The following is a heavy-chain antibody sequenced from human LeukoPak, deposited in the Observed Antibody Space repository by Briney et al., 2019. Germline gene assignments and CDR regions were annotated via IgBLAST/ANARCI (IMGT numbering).Heavy chain of an antibody. CDR3: AKDSGYCSGGSCQTNYYYYYMDV. V-gene: IGHV3-23*01. CDR2: ISGSGGNT. CDR1: GFTFSTYA. Sequence: GGSLRLSCAASGFTFSTYAMSWVRQAPGKGLEWFSAISGSGGNTYYADSVKGRFTISRDNSKNTLYLQMNSLRVEDTAVYYCAKDSGYCSGGSCQTNYYYYYMDVWGKGTTVTISS. J-gene: IGHJ6*03. D-gene: IGHD2-15*01.